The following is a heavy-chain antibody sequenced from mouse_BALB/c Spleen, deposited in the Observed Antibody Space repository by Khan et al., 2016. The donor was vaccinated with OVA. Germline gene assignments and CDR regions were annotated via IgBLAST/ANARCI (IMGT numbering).Heavy chain of an antibody. V-gene: IGHV5-6-4*01. CDR2: ISSGSTYT. CDR1: GFSFTSYT. Sequence: EVELVESGGGLVRPGGSLKLSCAASGFSFTSYTMSWVRQTPEKRLEWVATISSGSTYTYYPDSVKGRFTISRDKAKNTLYLQMSSLKSEDTAMYYCTRDGNYAHWYFDVWGAGTTVTVSS. J-gene: IGHJ1*01. CDR3: TRDGNYAHWYFDV. D-gene: IGHD2-1*01.